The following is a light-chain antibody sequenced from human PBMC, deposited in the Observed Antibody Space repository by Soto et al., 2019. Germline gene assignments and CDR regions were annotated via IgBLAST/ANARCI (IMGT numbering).Light chain of an antibody. J-gene: IGKJ5*01. CDR3: QQYGRSPPIT. V-gene: IGKV3-20*01. Sequence: EIVLTQSPGTLSLSPGDRATLSCRASQSVSSSYLSWYQQKPGQAPRLLIYGASSSATGIPDRFSGSGSGTDFTITISRLEPEDFAVYYCQQYGRSPPITFGQGTRLEIK. CDR2: GAS. CDR1: QSVSSSY.